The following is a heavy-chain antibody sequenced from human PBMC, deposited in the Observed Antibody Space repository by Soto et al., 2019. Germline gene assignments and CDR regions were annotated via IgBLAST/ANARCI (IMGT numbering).Heavy chain of an antibody. D-gene: IGHD2-2*01. CDR3: AKSISAIPGDS. J-gene: IGHJ4*02. CDR1: GLTFSDYA. CDR2: ISGSGGST. V-gene: IGHV3-23*01. Sequence: VGSMRLCCAAPGLTFSDYAMRCVRQAPGKGLEWVSAISGSGGSTYYADSVKGRFTISRDNAKSSLYLQMTSLRAEDTAVYHCAKSISAIPGDSWGQGTLVYVSS.